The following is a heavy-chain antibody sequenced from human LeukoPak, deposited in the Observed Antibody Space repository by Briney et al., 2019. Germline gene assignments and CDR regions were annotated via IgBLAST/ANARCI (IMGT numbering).Heavy chain of an antibody. Sequence: GGSLRLSCAASGFTVSTKYMSWVRQAPGKGLEWVSVIYIEAGSYYADSVKGRFTISRDNSRNTVYLQMNSLRVEDTAMYYCAREFRLGGRWGQGTLVTVSS. D-gene: IGHD4-23*01. J-gene: IGHJ4*02. CDR3: AREFRLGGR. CDR2: IYIEAGS. V-gene: IGHV3-66*01. CDR1: GFTVSTKY.